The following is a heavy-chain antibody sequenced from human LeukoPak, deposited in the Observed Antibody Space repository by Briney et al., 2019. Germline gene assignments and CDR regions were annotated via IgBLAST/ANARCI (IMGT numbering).Heavy chain of an antibody. J-gene: IGHJ3*02. D-gene: IGHD1-26*01. CDR1: GGSISSYY. CDR2: IYYSGST. CDR3: ARGRGYGGNYLRSFDI. V-gene: IGHV4-59*08. Sequence: SETLSLTCTVSGGSISSYYWSWIRQPPGKGLEWIGYIYYSGSTNYNPSLKSRATISLDRSKNQFSLKLSSVTAVDTAIYYCARGRGYGGNYLRSFDIWGQGTMVTVSS.